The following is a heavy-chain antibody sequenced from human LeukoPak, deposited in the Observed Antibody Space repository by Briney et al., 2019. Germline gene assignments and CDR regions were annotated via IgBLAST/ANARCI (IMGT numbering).Heavy chain of an antibody. D-gene: IGHD6-19*01. CDR2: IKQDGSEK. V-gene: IGHV3-7*05. Sequence: GGSLRLSCAASGFTFSSYWMSWVRQAPGKGLEWVANIKQDGSEKHYVDSVEGRFTISRDNAKNSLFLEMNSLRAEDTAVYYCARGRVAVAGSYEYWGQGTLVTVSS. CDR3: ARGRVAVAGSYEY. CDR1: GFTFSSYW. J-gene: IGHJ4*02.